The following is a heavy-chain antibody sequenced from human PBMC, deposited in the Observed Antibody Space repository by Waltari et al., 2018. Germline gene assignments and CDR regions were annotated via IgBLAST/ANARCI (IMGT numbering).Heavy chain of an antibody. CDR2: IDTSGST. J-gene: IGHJ5*02. V-gene: IGHV4-61*02. CDR1: GGSISSGSYY. CDR3: ARTLHDETNNWFDP. Sequence: QVQLQESGPGLVKPSQTLSLTCTVSGGSISSGSYYWSWIRRPAGKGLDGIGRIDTSGSTNHNPSLKSRVTISVDTSKNKFSLKLSSVTAADTAVYYCARTLHDETNNWFDPWGQGTLVTVSS.